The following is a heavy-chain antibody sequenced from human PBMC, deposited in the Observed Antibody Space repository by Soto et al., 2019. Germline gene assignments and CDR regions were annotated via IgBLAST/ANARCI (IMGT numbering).Heavy chain of an antibody. CDR1: GVSISNSSYY. CDR3: ARHGSN. CDR2: IYYSGIT. J-gene: IGHJ4*02. Sequence: LSLTCTVSGVSISNSSYYWGWIRRPPGKGLEWIGTIYYSGITYYNPSLKSRVTISVDTSKNQLSLKLTSVTAADTAVYYCARHGSNWGQGTLVTVSS. V-gene: IGHV4-39*01.